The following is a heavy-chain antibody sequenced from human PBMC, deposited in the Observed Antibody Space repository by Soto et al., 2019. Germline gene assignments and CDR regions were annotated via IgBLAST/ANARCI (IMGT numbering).Heavy chain of an antibody. V-gene: IGHV1-69*01. CDR2: VIPTQRTT. Sequence: QVQLVQSGAEVKKPGTSVRVSCKASGDTFIGYSISWVRQAPGQGLEWMGWVIPTQRTTKYAQRFQGRVTMSVDPFASTTSMELSSLRPEDTALYYCVIDRLIVAVSVGRMDVWGQGPTVTVSS. CDR1: GDTFIGYS. CDR3: VIDRLIVAVSVGRMDV. D-gene: IGHD6-19*01. J-gene: IGHJ6*02.